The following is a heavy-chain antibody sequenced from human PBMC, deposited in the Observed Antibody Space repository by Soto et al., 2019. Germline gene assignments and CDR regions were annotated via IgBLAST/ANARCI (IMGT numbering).Heavy chain of an antibody. J-gene: IGHJ4*02. D-gene: IGHD2-8*02. CDR2: IFPGDSDV. CDR1: GYLFTIYW. Sequence: VKSLQISGKAAGYLFTIYWIALVRHMPETGLEWMGIIFPGDSDVRYNPSFQGQVTISADKASNTAYLQWSSLKASDTAIDYCARGFGTGNLPARRYDYWGQGTLVTVSS. V-gene: IGHV5-51*01. CDR3: ARGFGTGNLPARRYDY.